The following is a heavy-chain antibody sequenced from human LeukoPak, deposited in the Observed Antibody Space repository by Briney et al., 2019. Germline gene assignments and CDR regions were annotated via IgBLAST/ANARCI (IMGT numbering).Heavy chain of an antibody. Sequence: GGSLRLSCAASGFTSSSYAMHWVRQAPGKGLEWVAVISYDGSNKYYADFVKGRFTISRDNSKNTLYLQMNSLRAEDTAVYYCARGSGDYFDYWGQGTLVTVSS. CDR1: GFTSSSYA. CDR3: ARGSGDYFDY. CDR2: ISYDGSNK. V-gene: IGHV3-30-3*01. J-gene: IGHJ4*02. D-gene: IGHD4-17*01.